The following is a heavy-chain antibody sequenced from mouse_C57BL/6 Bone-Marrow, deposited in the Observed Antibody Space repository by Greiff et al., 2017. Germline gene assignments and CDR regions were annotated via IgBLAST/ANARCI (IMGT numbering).Heavy chain of an antibody. D-gene: IGHD2-4*01. J-gene: IGHJ1*03. CDR2: IDPSDSYT. CDR3: ARDDSDGRLWYFDV. CDR1: GYTFTSYW. V-gene: IGHV1-59*01. Sequence: VQLQQPGAELVRPGTSVKLSCKASGYTFTSYWMHWVKQRPGQGLEWIGVIDPSDSYTNYNQKFQGKATLTVDTSSSTAYMQLSSLTSEDSAVYYCARDDSDGRLWYFDVWGTGTTGTVSS.